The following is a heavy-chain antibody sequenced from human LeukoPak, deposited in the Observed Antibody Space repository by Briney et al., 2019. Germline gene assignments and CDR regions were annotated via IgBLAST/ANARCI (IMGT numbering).Heavy chain of an antibody. CDR1: GYTFTGYY. J-gene: IGHJ4*02. Sequence: GASVKVSCKASGYTFTGYYMHWVRQAPGQGLEWMGWINPNSGGTNYAQKFQGRVTMTRDTSISTAYMELSRLRSDDTAVYYCAREWEPNIPLPDYWGQGTLVTVSS. D-gene: IGHD1-26*01. CDR3: AREWEPNIPLPDY. CDR2: INPNSGGT. V-gene: IGHV1-2*02.